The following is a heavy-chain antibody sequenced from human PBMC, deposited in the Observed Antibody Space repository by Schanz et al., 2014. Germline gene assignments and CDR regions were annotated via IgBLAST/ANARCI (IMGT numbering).Heavy chain of an antibody. CDR2: ISYDGSNK. CDR3: ARYFGERRGYGSGYCLEDCMDV. Sequence: QVQLVESGGGVVQPGRSLRLSCAAYGFTLSSYAMHWVRQAPGKGLEWVAVISYDGSNKYYADSVKGRFTISRDNSKNALYLQMNSLKAEGTTVYYCARYFGERRGYGSGYCLEDCMDVWGQGTTVTVSS. J-gene: IGHJ6*02. V-gene: IGHV3-30-3*01. CDR1: GFTLSSYA. D-gene: IGHD3-10*01.